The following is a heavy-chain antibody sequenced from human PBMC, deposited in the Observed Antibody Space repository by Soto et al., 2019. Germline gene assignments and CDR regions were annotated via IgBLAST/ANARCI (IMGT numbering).Heavy chain of an antibody. CDR1: GFSLTTTGLG. D-gene: IGHD6-13*01. CDR2: IYWADND. J-gene: IGHJ5*02. V-gene: IGHV2-5*02. CDR3: ALSRSTSPYWFHP. Sequence: QITLKVSGPTLVKPTQPLMLTCTFSGFSLTTTGLGVAWSRQPPGKALGWLALIYWADNDRYSASLRSSLTITQYTTKNQVVQTTTDLHPTDTATDDSALSRSTSPYWFHPWGQGTLVTVSS.